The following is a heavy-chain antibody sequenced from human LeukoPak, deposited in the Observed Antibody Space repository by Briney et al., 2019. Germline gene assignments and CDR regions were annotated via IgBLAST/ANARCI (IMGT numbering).Heavy chain of an antibody. CDR2: IRYDGSIQ. V-gene: IGHV3-30*02. J-gene: IGHJ6*03. CDR1: GFPFSTYG. D-gene: IGHD3-22*01. CDR3: AKVGLHDSSGHFYYMDV. Sequence: PGGSLRLSCAASGFPFSTYGMFWVRQAPGEGLEWVAFIRYDGSIQYYKDSVKGRFTISRDNSRNILYLQINSLSADDMAVYYCAKVGLHDSSGHFYYMDVWGKGTADTVSS.